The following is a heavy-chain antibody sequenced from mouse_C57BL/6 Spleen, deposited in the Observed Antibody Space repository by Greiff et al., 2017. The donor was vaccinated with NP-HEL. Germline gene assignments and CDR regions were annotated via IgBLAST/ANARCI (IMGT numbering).Heavy chain of an antibody. V-gene: IGHV3-6*01. D-gene: IGHD2-12*01. CDR1: GYSITSGYY. Sequence: EVKLMESGPGLVKPSQSLSLTCSVTGYSITSGYYWNWIRQFPGNKLEWMGYISYDGSNNYNPSLKNRISITRDTSKNQFFLKLNSVTTEDTATYYCARNYKGYFDYWGQGTTLTVSS. CDR3: ARNYKGYFDY. J-gene: IGHJ2*01. CDR2: ISYDGSN.